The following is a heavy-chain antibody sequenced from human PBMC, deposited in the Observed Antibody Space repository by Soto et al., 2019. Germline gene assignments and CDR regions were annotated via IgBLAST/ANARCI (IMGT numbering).Heavy chain of an antibody. CDR2: IVVGSGNT. CDR3: AADYGDYSYYYYYYGMDV. J-gene: IGHJ6*02. CDR1: GFTFTSSA. Sequence: SVKVSCKASGFTFTSSAVQWVRQARGQRLEWIGWIVVGSGNTNYAQKFQERVTITRDMSTSTAYMELSSLRSEDTAVYYCAADYGDYSYYYYYYGMDVWGPGTTVTVSS. V-gene: IGHV1-58*01. D-gene: IGHD4-17*01.